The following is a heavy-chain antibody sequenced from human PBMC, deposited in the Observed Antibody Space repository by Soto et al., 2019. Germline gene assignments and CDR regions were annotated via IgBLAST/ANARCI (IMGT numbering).Heavy chain of an antibody. CDR3: ASRSEEYQLQNFDY. J-gene: IGHJ4*02. D-gene: IGHD2-2*01. V-gene: IGHV1-69*13. Sequence: GASVKVSCKASGGTFSSYAISWVRQAPGQGLEWMGGIIPIFGTANYAQKFQGRVTITADESTSTAYMELSSLRSEDTAVYYCASRSEEYQLQNFDYWGQGTLVTVSS. CDR1: GGTFSSYA. CDR2: IIPIFGTA.